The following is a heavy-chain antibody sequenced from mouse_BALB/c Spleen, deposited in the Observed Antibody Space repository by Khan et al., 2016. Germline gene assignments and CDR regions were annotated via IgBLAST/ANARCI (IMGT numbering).Heavy chain of an antibody. CDR1: GYSITSDYA. CDR3: ARSGPFYFDY. D-gene: IGHD4-1*01. V-gene: IGHV3-2*02. Sequence: EVQLQESGPGLVKPSQSLSLTCTVTGYSITSDYAWNWIRQFPGNKLEWMGYISYSGSTSYNPSLKSRISITRDTSKNKFFLQLNSVTTEDTATYYCARSGPFYFDYWGQGTTLTVSS. J-gene: IGHJ2*01. CDR2: ISYSGST.